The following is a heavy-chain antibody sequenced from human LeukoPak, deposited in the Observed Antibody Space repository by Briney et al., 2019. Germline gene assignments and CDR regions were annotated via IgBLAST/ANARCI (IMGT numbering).Heavy chain of an antibody. CDR3: ARDRGAVTGVFDY. CDR1: GFTFSDYY. Sequence: GGSLRLSCVASGFTFSDYYMSWIRQAPGKGLEWVSYIRSSGTTTHYADSVKGRFTISRDNAKNSLYLQMNSLRAEDTAVYYCARDRGAVTGVFDYWGQGTLVTVSS. CDR2: IRSSGTTT. J-gene: IGHJ4*02. V-gene: IGHV3-11*04. D-gene: IGHD6-19*01.